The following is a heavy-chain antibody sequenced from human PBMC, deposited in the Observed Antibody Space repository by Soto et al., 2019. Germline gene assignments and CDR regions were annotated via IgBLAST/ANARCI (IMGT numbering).Heavy chain of an antibody. D-gene: IGHD3-22*01. CDR1: GGTPSNSA. CDR3: AGGRIVVVGSRASYGMDV. CDR2: IIPVFGLV. Sequence: QVHLLLQSGAEVKKPGSSVKVSCKASGGTPSNSAISWVRQAPGQGLEWMGGIIPVFGLVKYAQNFQGRGTLPEDESTNTAYMELSSLRPEDTAVYYCAGGRIVVVGSRASYGMDVWGQGTTVTVSS. J-gene: IGHJ6*02. V-gene: IGHV1-69*01.